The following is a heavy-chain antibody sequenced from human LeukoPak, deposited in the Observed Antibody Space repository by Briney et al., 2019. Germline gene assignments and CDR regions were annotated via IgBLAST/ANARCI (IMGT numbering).Heavy chain of an antibody. D-gene: IGHD5-18*01. J-gene: IGHJ4*02. CDR2: ISYDGSNK. Sequence: PGGSLGLSCAASGFTFSSYAMHWVRQAPGKGLEWVAVISYDGSNKYYADSVKGRFTISRDNSKNTLYLQMNSLRAEDTAVYYCAKDPRTGDTAMVIDYWGQGTLVTVSS. CDR3: AKDPRTGDTAMVIDY. CDR1: GFTFSSYA. V-gene: IGHV3-30-3*01.